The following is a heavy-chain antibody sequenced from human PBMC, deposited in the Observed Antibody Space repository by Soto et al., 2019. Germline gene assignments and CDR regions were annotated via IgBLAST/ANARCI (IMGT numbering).Heavy chain of an antibody. CDR1: GDAIYIGGNY. D-gene: IGHD2-2*01. J-gene: IGHJ5*02. Sequence: PPETLSLTCTVSGDAIYIGGNYWTWIRQHPGTGLERIGYIYHTGKTYYNQYLESRVTMSVDTSKHQFSLKSASVTAADTASYYWAREGSSTANWIAPWGQGPLVTVSS. V-gene: IGHV4-31*03. CDR3: AREGSSTANWIAP. CDR2: IYHTGKT.